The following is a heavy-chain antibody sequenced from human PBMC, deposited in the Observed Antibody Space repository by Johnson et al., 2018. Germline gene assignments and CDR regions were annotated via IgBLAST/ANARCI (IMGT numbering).Heavy chain of an antibody. V-gene: IGHV3-30-3*01. J-gene: IGHJ3*02. D-gene: IGHD3-22*01. Sequence: VESGGGVVQPGRSXRLSCAAXGFTFSRFAIHWVRQAPGKGLEWVAVISYDGSNKYYAASVKGRFTISRDNSENTLYLQMNSLGAEDTAVYYCATVDYYDNSGGVDAFDIWGQGTMVTVSS. CDR1: GFTFSRFA. CDR2: ISYDGSNK. CDR3: ATVDYYDNSGGVDAFDI.